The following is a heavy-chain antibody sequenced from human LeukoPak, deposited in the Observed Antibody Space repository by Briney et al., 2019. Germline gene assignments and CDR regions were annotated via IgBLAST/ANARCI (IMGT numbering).Heavy chain of an antibody. CDR2: INPNSGGT. J-gene: IGHJ5*02. D-gene: IGHD2-2*01. V-gene: IGHV1-2*02. Sequence: ASVKVSCKASGYTFTGYYMHWVRQAPGQGLEWMGWINPNSGGTNYAQKFQDRVTMTRDTSISTAYMELSRLRSDDTAVYYCARDRRYCSSTSCQGWFDPWGQGTLVTVSS. CDR3: ARDRRYCSSTSCQGWFDP. CDR1: GYTFTGYY.